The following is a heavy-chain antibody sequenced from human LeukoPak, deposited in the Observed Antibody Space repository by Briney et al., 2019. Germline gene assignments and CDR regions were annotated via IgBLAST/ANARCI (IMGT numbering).Heavy chain of an antibody. CDR1: GFTVSSNY. CDR3: ARAPLGIGYSFDV. V-gene: IGHV3-66*01. CDR2: IYSGGYT. Sequence: GGSLKLSCAASGFTVSSNYMSWVRQAPGKGLEWVSVIYSGGYTYYADSVEGRFTISRDSFKNKLFLQMNSLRVEDTALYYCARAPLGIGYSFDVWGQGTMVTVPS. D-gene: IGHD2-21*01. J-gene: IGHJ3*01.